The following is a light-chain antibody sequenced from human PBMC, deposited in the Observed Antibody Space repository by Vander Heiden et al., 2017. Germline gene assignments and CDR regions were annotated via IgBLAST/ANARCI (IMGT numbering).Light chain of an antibody. CDR2: DAS. J-gene: IGKJ4*01. CDR1: QRVSSN. Sequence: EIVMTQSPATLSVSPGERATLSCRASQRVSSNLAWYQQKPGQAPRLLIYDASTRATGIPARFSGSGSGTEFTLTISSLQSEDFAVYYCQQYNNWPPLTFGGGTKVEIK. V-gene: IGKV3-15*01. CDR3: QQYNNWPPLT.